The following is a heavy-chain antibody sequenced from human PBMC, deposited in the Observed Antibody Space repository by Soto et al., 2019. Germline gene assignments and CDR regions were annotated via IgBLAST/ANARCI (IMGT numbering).Heavy chain of an antibody. J-gene: IGHJ5*02. CDR1: GGSISSGYYY. Sequence: SETLSLTGTVCGGSISSGYYYWSWIRQPPGKGLEWIGYIYYSGSTYYNPSLKSRVTISVDTSKNQFSLKLSSVTAADTAVYYCARVLQRSSVKWFDPWGQGTLVAVCS. D-gene: IGHD6-25*01. CDR3: ARVLQRSSVKWFDP. CDR2: IYYSGST. V-gene: IGHV4-30-4*01.